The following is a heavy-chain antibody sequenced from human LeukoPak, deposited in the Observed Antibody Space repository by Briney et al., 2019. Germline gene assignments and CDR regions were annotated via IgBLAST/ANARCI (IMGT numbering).Heavy chain of an antibody. CDR2: ISGDGGST. V-gene: IGHV3-43*02. CDR3: AKDIINDSGYDFSDY. Sequence: GGSLRLSCAASGFTFDDYGMHWVRQAPGKGLEWVSLISGDGGSTYYADSVKGRFTISRDNSKNSLYLQMNSLRTEDTALYYCAKDIINDSGYDFSDYWGQGTLVTVSS. CDR1: GFTFDDYG. J-gene: IGHJ4*02. D-gene: IGHD5-12*01.